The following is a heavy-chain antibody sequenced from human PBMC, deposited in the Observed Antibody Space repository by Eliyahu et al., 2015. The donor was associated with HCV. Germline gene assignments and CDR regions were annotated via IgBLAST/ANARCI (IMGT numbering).Heavy chain of an antibody. CDR2: ISSSSSYI. J-gene: IGHJ6*02. CDR3: ARDFYGSGNSYYYGMDV. Sequence: EVQLVESGGGLVKPGGSLXLSCXAXGFTFSSXSMNWVXQXPGKGLEWVSSISSSSSYIYYADXVKGRFTISRDNAKNSLYLQMNSLRAEDTAVYYCARDFYGSGNSYYYGMDVWGQGTTVTVSS. D-gene: IGHD3-10*01. CDR1: GFTFSSXS. V-gene: IGHV3-21*01.